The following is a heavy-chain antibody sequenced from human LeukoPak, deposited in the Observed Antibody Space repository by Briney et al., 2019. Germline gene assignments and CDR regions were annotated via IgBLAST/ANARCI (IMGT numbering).Heavy chain of an antibody. J-gene: IGHJ4*02. CDR1: GYTFTGYG. CDR3: ARAVHDTYYYDSSGYSINDY. Sequence: ASVKVSCKASGYTFTGYGISWVRQAPGQGLEWMGWISAYNGDTNYAQKLQGRVTMTTDTSTSTAYMELRSLRSDDTAVYYCARAVHDTYYYDSSGYSINDYWGQGTLVTVSS. D-gene: IGHD3-22*01. V-gene: IGHV1-18*01. CDR2: ISAYNGDT.